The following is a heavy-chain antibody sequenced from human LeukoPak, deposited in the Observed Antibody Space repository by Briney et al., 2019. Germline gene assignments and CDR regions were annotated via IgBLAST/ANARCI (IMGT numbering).Heavy chain of an antibody. V-gene: IGHV3-33*01. Sequence: PGGSLRLSCAASGFTFSSYGMHWVRQAPGKGLEWVAVIWYDGSNKYYADSVKGRFTISRDNSKNTLYLQMNSLRAEDTAVYYCAREYSSGWNTYYYYYYMDVWGKGTTVTVSS. CDR2: IWYDGSNK. D-gene: IGHD6-19*01. CDR1: GFTFSSYG. CDR3: AREYSSGWNTYYYYYYMDV. J-gene: IGHJ6*03.